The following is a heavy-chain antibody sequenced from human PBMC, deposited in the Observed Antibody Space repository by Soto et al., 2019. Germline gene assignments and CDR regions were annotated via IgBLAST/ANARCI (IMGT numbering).Heavy chain of an antibody. CDR3: AREGQYYYGPAGHFDD. V-gene: IGHV3-30-3*01. D-gene: IGHD3-10*01. J-gene: IGHJ4*02. Sequence: QVQLVESGGGVVQPGRSLRLSCAASGFTFSRYAMHWVRQAPGMGLEWVAVISYDGSNKYYADSVKGRFTISRDNSKNTLYLQMNSLRAEYTAVYYCAREGQYYYGPAGHFDDWGQGTLVTVSS. CDR1: GFTFSRYA. CDR2: ISYDGSNK.